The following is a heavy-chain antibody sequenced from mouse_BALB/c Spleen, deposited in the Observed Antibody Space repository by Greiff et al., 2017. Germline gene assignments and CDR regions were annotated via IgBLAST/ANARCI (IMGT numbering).Heavy chain of an antibody. V-gene: IGHV1-7*01. Sequence: VKLMESGAELAKPGASVKMSCKASGYTFTSYWMHWVKQRPGQGLEWIGYINPSTGYTEYNQKFKDKATLTADKSSSTAYMQLSSLTSEDSAVYYCARYGLGRFAYWGQGTLVTVSA. CDR3: ARYGLGRFAY. CDR1: GYTFTSYW. CDR2: INPSTGYT. D-gene: IGHD3-1*01. J-gene: IGHJ3*01.